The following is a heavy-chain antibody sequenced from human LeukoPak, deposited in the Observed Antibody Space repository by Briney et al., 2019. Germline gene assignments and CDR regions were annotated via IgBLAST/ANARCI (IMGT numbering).Heavy chain of an antibody. CDR3: AREGYSYGPFDY. Sequence: GGSLRLSCAASGFTVSSNFMSWVRQAPGKGLEWVSVIYSGGSTYYADSVKGRFTISRDNSKNTLYLQMNSLRVEDTAVYYCAREGYSYGPFDYWGQGNLVTVPS. D-gene: IGHD5-18*01. V-gene: IGHV3-66*01. J-gene: IGHJ4*02. CDR1: GFTVSSNF. CDR2: IYSGGST.